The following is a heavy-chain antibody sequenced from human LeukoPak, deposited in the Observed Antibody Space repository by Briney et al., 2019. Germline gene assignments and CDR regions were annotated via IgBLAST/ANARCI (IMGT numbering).Heavy chain of an antibody. J-gene: IGHJ6*02. CDR2: IYYSGST. CDR1: DVSISSSDYY. Sequence: SETLSLTCTVSDVSISSSDYYWGWIRQPPGKGLEWIGSIYYSGSTYYNPSLKSRVTISVDTSKNQFSLKLSSVTAADTAVYYCARLSIAAAGYYGMDVWGQGTTVTVSS. D-gene: IGHD6-13*01. CDR3: ARLSIAAAGYYGMDV. V-gene: IGHV4-39*07.